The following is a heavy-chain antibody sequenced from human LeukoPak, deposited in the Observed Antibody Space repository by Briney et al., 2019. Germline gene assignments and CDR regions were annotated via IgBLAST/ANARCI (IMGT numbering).Heavy chain of an antibody. V-gene: IGHV4-39*01. CDR2: IFYSGST. D-gene: IGHD3-22*01. Sequence: PSETLSLTCTVSGDSISSSSYYWGWVRQPPGKGLEWIGTIFYSGSTYYNPSLKSRVIMSVDTSKNQFSLRLTSVTAADTAVYYCARGSHYSSGTLTWGQGILVTVSS. CDR1: GDSISSSSYY. CDR3: ARGSHYSSGTLT. J-gene: IGHJ4*02.